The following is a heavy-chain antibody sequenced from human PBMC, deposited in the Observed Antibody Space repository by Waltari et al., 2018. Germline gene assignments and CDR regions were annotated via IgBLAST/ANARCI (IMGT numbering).Heavy chain of an antibody. J-gene: IGHJ4*02. CDR2: IKQDGSEK. CDR3: ARIAAAGQFDY. D-gene: IGHD6-13*01. CDR1: GFTFRSYW. V-gene: IGHV3-7*01. Sequence: EVQLVESGGGLVQPGGSLRRSCAASGFTFRSYWMSWVRQAPGKGLEWVANIKQDGSEKYYVDSVKGRFTISRDNAKNSLYLQMNSLRAEDTAVYYCARIAAAGQFDYWGQGTLVTVSS.